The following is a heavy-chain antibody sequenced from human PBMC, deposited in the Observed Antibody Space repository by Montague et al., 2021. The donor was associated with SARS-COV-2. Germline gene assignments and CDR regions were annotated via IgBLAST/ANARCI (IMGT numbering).Heavy chain of an antibody. CDR3: ARYTSRMYGSFDY. V-gene: IGHV2-5*08. D-gene: IGHD3-16*02. Sequence: PALVKPTQALTLTCTFSGFSLNTSGICVSWIRQPPGKAPAWLALXYWDDDKRYSPSLKTRLTITKDTSRNQVVLTMTNVDPGDTGTYFCARYTSRMYGSFDYWGQGALVSVSS. CDR2: XYWDDDK. J-gene: IGHJ4*02. CDR1: GFSLNTSGIC.